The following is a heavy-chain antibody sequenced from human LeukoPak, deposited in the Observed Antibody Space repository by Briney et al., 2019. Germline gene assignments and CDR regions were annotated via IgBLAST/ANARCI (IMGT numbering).Heavy chain of an antibody. V-gene: IGHV3-33*01. CDR3: ARWNQGHGLDV. D-gene: IGHD1-1*01. CDR1: GIPFSSYG. CDR2: IWYDGSQK. Sequence: PGGSLRLSCAASGIPFSSYGMHWVRQAPGKGLEWVAVIWYDGSQKYYADFVKGRFTISRDNSKNTPYLQMNSLRAEDTAVYYCARWNQGHGLDVWGQGTTVTVSS. J-gene: IGHJ6*02.